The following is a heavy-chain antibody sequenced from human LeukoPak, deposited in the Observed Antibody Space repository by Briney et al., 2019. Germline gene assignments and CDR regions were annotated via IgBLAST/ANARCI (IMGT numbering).Heavy chain of an antibody. CDR3: ARDFCSGGSCYPDAFDI. Sequence: GGSLRLSCAASGFTVSSNYMSWVRQAPGKGLEWVSVIYSGGSTYYADPVKGRFTISRDNSKNTLYLQMNSLRAEDTAVYYCARDFCSGGSCYPDAFDIWGQGTMVTVSS. CDR1: GFTVSSNY. CDR2: IYSGGST. V-gene: IGHV3-53*01. J-gene: IGHJ3*02. D-gene: IGHD2-15*01.